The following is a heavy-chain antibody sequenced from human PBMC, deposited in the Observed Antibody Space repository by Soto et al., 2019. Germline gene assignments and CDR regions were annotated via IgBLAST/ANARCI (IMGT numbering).Heavy chain of an antibody. V-gene: IGHV1-46*01. Sequence: QVQLVQSGAEVKKPGASVKVSCKASGYTFTSYYMHWVRQAPGQGLEWMGIINPSGGSTSYAQKFQGRVTMTRDTSTSTVDMELSSLRSEDTAVYYCAGGSGTTPHDYYGMDVWGQGTTVTVSS. J-gene: IGHJ6*02. CDR1: GYTFTSYY. CDR2: INPSGGST. D-gene: IGHD1-7*01. CDR3: AGGSGTTPHDYYGMDV.